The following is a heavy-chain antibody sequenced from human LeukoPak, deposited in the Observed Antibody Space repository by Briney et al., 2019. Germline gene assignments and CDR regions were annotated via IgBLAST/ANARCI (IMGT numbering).Heavy chain of an antibody. D-gene: IGHD6-13*01. Sequence: ASVKVSCKASGYTFTGYYIYWVRQAPGQGPEWMRWINPNSGGTNYAQKLQGRVTMTREMSISTAYMELSRLRSDDTAVYYCARGQQLASNWGQGTLVTVSS. CDR3: ARGQQLASN. J-gene: IGHJ4*02. CDR2: INPNSGGT. CDR1: GYTFTGYY. V-gene: IGHV1-2*02.